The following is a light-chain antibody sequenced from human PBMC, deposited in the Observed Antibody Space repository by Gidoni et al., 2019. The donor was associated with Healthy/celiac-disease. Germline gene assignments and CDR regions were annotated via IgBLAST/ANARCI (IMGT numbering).Light chain of an antibody. CDR2: GAS. V-gene: IGKV3-20*01. Sequence: ESVLTQSPGTLSWSPGERATLSCRASQSVSSHYLAWYQQKPGQAHRLLIYGASSRATGIPDRFSGSGSGTDFPLTISRLEPEDFAVYYCQQYGSSRQTFGQGTKVEIK. J-gene: IGKJ1*01. CDR1: QSVSSHY. CDR3: QQYGSSRQT.